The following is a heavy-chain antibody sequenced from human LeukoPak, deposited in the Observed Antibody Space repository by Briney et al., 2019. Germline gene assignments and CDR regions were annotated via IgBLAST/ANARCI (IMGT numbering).Heavy chain of an antibody. Sequence: GGSLRLSCAVPGVTFSNYAMIWVRQAPGKGLEWVSAISGSGQSTYYEDSVKGRFTISRDNSKSTLYLQMKSLRADDTAVYYCAKSGSSWSHYFDYWGQGTLVTVSS. CDR2: ISGSGQST. J-gene: IGHJ4*02. D-gene: IGHD6-6*01. CDR1: GVTFSNYA. CDR3: AKSGSSWSHYFDY. V-gene: IGHV3-23*01.